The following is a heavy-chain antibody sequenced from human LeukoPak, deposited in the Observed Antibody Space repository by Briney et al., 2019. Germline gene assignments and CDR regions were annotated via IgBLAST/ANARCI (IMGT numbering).Heavy chain of an antibody. Sequence: SETLSLTCTVSGGSISSSSYYWGWVRQPPGKGLEWIGSIYYSGSTYYNPSLKSRVTISVDTSKNQFSLKLSSVTAADTAVYYCARGLFLPCDYWGQGTLVTVSS. J-gene: IGHJ4*02. D-gene: IGHD2/OR15-2a*01. CDR1: GGSISSSSYY. V-gene: IGHV4-39*07. CDR3: ARGLFLPCDY. CDR2: IYYSGST.